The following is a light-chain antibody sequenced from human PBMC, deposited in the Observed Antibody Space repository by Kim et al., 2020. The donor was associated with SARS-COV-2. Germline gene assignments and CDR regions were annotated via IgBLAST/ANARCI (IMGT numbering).Light chain of an antibody. CDR3: QVWDSSSDHPG. V-gene: IGLV3-21*04. Sequence: SYELTQPPSVSVAPGKTARITCGGNNIGSKSVHWYQQKPGQAPVLVIYYDSDRPSGIPERFSGSNSGNTATLTISRVEDGDEADYYCQVWDSSSDHPGFG. J-gene: IGLJ3*02. CDR2: YDS. CDR1: NIGSKS.